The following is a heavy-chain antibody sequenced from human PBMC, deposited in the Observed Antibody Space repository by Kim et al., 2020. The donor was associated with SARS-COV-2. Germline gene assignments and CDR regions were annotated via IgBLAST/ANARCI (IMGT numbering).Heavy chain of an antibody. D-gene: IGHD6-6*01. CDR1: GGTFSSYT. J-gene: IGHJ6*02. CDR3: ARDIAPWQLVGGVGYYYYGMDV. Sequence: SVKVSCKASGGTFSSYTISWVRQAPGQGLEWMGRIIPILGIANYAQKFQGRVTITADKSTSTAYMELSSLRSEDTAVYYCARDIAPWQLVGGVGYYYYGMDVWGQGTTVTVSS. CDR2: IIPILGIA. V-gene: IGHV1-69*04.